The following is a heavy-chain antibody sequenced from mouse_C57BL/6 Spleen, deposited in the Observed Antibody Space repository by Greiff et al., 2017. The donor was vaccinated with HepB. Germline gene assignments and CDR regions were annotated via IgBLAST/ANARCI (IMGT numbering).Heavy chain of an antibody. CDR3: AREGLGLSFDY. CDR2: ISSGSSTI. D-gene: IGHD4-1*01. V-gene: IGHV5-17*01. CDR1: GFTFSDYG. Sequence: DVHLVESGGGLVKPGGSLKLSCAASGFTFSDYGMHWVRQAPEKGLEWVAYISSGSSTIYYADTVKGRFTISRDNAKNTLFLQMTSLRSEATAMYYCAREGLGLSFDYWGQGTTLTVSS. J-gene: IGHJ2*01.